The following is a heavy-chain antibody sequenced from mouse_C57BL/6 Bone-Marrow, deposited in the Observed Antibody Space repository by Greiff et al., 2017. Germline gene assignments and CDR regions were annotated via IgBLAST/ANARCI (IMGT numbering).Heavy chain of an antibody. J-gene: IGHJ2*01. D-gene: IGHD2-3*01. CDR3: MIYDGPYYFDY. CDR1: GFNIKDDY. CDR2: IDPENGDT. Sequence: VHVQQSGAELVRPGASVKLSCTASGFNIKDDYMHWVKQRPEQGLEWIGWIDPENGDTEYASKFQGKATITADTSSNTAYLQLSSLTSEDAAVYYCMIYDGPYYFDYWGQGTTLTVSS. V-gene: IGHV14-4*01.